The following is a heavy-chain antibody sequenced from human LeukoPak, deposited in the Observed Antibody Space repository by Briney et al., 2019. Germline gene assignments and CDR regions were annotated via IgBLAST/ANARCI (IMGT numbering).Heavy chain of an antibody. D-gene: IGHD3-22*01. Sequence: GGSLRLSCAASGFTFSSYGMHWVRQAAGNGLGWVAVIWYDGTNTYYADSGKGRFTISRASSKNTLYLQMNSLRVEDTAVYYCARAAYDSTGYLTLWGQGTLVTVSS. V-gene: IGHV3-33*01. CDR1: GFTFSSYG. CDR3: ARAAYDSTGYLTL. CDR2: IWYDGTNT. J-gene: IGHJ4*02.